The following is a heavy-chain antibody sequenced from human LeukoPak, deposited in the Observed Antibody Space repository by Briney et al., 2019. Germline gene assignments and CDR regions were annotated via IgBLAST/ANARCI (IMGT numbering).Heavy chain of an antibody. CDR3: TTEVVASTPNNFYYSAMDV. D-gene: IGHD5-12*01. CDR2: IYYSGST. V-gene: IGHV4-30-4*01. CDR1: GSSISSGDYY. Sequence: PSETLSLTCTVSGSSISSGDYYWSWIRQPPGKGLEWIRYIYYSGSTYYNPSLKSRVTISVDTSKNQFSLKLSSVTATDTAVYYCTTEVVASTPNNFYYSAMDVWGQGTTVTASS. J-gene: IGHJ6*02.